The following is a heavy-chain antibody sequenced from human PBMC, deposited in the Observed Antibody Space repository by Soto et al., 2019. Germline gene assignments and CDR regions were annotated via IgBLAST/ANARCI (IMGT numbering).Heavy chain of an antibody. D-gene: IGHD3-22*01. J-gene: IGHJ6*02. CDR2: INHSGST. Sequence: SETLSLTCAVYGGSFSGYYWSWIRQPPGKGLEWIGEINHSGSTNYNPSLKSRVTISVDTSKNQFSLKLSSVTAADTAVYYCARGRLYYYDSSGYYRHYYYYGMDVWGQGTTVTVS. CDR3: ARGRLYYYDSSGYYRHYYYYGMDV. V-gene: IGHV4-34*01. CDR1: GGSFSGYY.